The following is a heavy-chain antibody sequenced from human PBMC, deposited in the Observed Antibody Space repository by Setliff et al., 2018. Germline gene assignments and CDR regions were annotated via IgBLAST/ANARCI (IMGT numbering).Heavy chain of an antibody. J-gene: IGHJ5*02. D-gene: IGHD3-3*01. V-gene: IGHV3-23*01. CDR1: GFTFSNYA. CDR2: ISGSGDST. Sequence: GGSLRLSCVASGFTFSNYAMSWVRQAPGKGPEWVSTISGSGDSTYYADAMRGRFTISRDNSKNSLYLQAKGLRAEDTAVYYCGRDVFDFRTGQGGPWGQGTRVTVSS. CDR3: GRDVFDFRTGQGGP.